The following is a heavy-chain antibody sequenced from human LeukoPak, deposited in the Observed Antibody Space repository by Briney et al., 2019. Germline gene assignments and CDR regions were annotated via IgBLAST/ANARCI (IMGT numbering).Heavy chain of an antibody. J-gene: IGHJ6*02. CDR1: GFTFSDYS. CDR3: ARGDTAMILTYYYGIDV. V-gene: IGHV3-11*06. Sequence: GGSLRLSCAAPGFTFSDYSMSWIRQAPGKGLEWVSSISSSSNYIYYADSVKGRFTISRDNAKNSLYLQMNSLRAEDTAVYYCARGDTAMILTYYYGIDVWGQGTTVTVSS. CDR2: ISSSSNYI. D-gene: IGHD5-18*01.